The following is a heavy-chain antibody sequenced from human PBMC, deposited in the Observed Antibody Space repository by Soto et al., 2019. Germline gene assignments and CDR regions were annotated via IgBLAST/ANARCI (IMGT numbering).Heavy chain of an antibody. V-gene: IGHV4-34*01. Sequence: QVQLQQWGAGLLKPSETLSLTCAVYGGSFSGYYWTWIRKPPAKGLEWIGEINHSGSTNNYNPSLKSRVTISVDTTKNQFSMKLSSVTAADTAVYYCARAGDSSGYSDYWGQGTLVTVSS. CDR2: INHSGSTN. J-gene: IGHJ4*02. D-gene: IGHD3-22*01. CDR1: GGSFSGYY. CDR3: ARAGDSSGYSDY.